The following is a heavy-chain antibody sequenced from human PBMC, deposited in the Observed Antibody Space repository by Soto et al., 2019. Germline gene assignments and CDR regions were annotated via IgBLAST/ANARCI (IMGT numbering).Heavy chain of an antibody. CDR1: GYTFTGYY. V-gene: IGHV1-2*04. D-gene: IGHD1-26*01. Sequence: QVQLVQSGAEVKKPGASVKVSCKASGYTFTGYYMHWVRQAPGQGLEWMGWINPNSGGTNYAQKFQGWGTMTRDTSISTAYMELSRLRSDDTAVYYCARTRGGGATLGMDVWGQGTTVTVSS. CDR2: INPNSGGT. CDR3: ARTRGGGATLGMDV. J-gene: IGHJ6*02.